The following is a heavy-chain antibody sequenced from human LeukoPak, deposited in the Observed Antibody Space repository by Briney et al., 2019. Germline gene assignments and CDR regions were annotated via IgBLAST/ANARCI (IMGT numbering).Heavy chain of an antibody. CDR2: IYDSGST. Sequence: SETLSLTCTVSGGSISSSSYYWGWIRQPPGKGLEWIGSIYDSGSTYYNPSLKSRVTISVYTSKNQFSLKLSSVTAADTAVYYCARRAGLAVTTDWSDPWGQGTLVTVSS. CDR3: ARRAGLAVTTDWSDP. D-gene: IGHD4-17*01. V-gene: IGHV4-39*07. CDR1: GGSISSSSYY. J-gene: IGHJ5*02.